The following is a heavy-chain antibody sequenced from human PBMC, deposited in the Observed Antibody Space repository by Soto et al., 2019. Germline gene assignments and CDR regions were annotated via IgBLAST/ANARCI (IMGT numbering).Heavy chain of an antibody. CDR2: ISKDGNDQ. D-gene: IGHD1-26*01. Sequence: QVQLVESGGGVVQPGTSLRLSCAASGFTFSIDAMHWVRQAPGKGLEWVAMISKDGNDQYYADSVKGRFTVSRDNSKNTVSLQMHSLRPEDTAFYYCAKDRWEFTRYFDSWGQGTLVTVSS. CDR3: AKDRWEFTRYFDS. J-gene: IGHJ4*02. CDR1: GFTFSIDA. V-gene: IGHV3-30*18.